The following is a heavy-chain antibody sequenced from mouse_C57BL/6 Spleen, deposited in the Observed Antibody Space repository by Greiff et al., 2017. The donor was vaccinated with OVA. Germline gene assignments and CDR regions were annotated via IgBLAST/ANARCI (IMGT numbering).Heavy chain of an antibody. J-gene: IGHJ4*01. CDR1: GFTFSSYG. Sequence: VQGVESGGDLVKPGGSLKLSCAASGFTFSSYGMSWVRQTPDKRLEWVATISSGGSYTYYPDSVKGRFTISRDNAKNTLYLQMSSLKSEDTAMYYCARHGGEMDYWGQGTSVTVSS. V-gene: IGHV5-6*01. CDR2: ISSGGSYT. CDR3: ARHGGEMDY.